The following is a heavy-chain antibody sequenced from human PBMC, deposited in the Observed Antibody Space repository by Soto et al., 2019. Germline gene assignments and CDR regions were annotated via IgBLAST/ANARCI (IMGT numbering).Heavy chain of an antibody. CDR2: ISAYNGNT. Sequence: QAQLVQSGAEVSKPGASVKVSCKASGYTFTTYGISWVRQAPGRGLEWMGWISAYNGNTKDAQRFQDRVTMTTDAFTSTAYMELRSLTSDDTAVHYCARDRAAVRPGWFDPWGQGTLVTVSS. CDR3: ARDRAAVRPGWFDP. D-gene: IGHD3-10*01. CDR1: GYTFTTYG. J-gene: IGHJ5*02. V-gene: IGHV1-18*04.